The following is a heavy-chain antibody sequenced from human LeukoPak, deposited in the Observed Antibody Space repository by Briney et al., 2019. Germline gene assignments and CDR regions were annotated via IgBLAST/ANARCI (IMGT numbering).Heavy chain of an antibody. CDR1: GFTFSSYA. D-gene: IGHD3-9*01. J-gene: IGHJ6*02. CDR3: VKGMEDYDILTGVLDV. CDR2: ISSNGGRT. Sequence: PGGSLRLSCSATGFTFSSYAMHWVRQAPGKGLEYVSAISSNGGRTYYADSVKGRFTISRDNSKNTLYLQMSSLRAEDTAVYYCVKGMEDYDILTGVLDVWGQGTTVTVSS. V-gene: IGHV3-64D*06.